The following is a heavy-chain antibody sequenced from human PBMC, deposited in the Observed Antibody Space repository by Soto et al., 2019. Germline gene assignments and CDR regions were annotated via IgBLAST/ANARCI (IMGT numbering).Heavy chain of an antibody. CDR2: IDWDDDK. D-gene: IGHD4-4*01. J-gene: IGHJ6*03. Sequence: SGPTIVNPTQTLTLTCSFSGFSLSTSGMCVSWIRQPPGKALEWLARIDWDDDKYYSTSLKTRLTISKDTSKNQVVLTMTNMDPVDTATYYCARILRYSNPPAPQAYYSMDGWGKGTTVTVSS. CDR1: GFSLSTSGMC. V-gene: IGHV2-70*11. CDR3: ARILRYSNPPAPQAYYSMDG.